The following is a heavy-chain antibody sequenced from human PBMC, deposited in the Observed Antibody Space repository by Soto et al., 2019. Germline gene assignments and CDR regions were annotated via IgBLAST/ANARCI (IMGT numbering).Heavy chain of an antibody. D-gene: IGHD6-13*01. CDR2: IYYSGST. J-gene: IGHJ5*02. V-gene: IGHV4-30-4*01. Sequence: QVQLQESGPGLVKPSQTLSLTCTVSGGSISSGDYYWSWIRQPPGKGLEWIGYIYYSGSTYYNPSLKSRVTISVDTSKNQFALKLSSVTAADTAVYYCARVNEYSSSWYWFDPWGQGTLVTVSS. CDR3: ARVNEYSSSWYWFDP. CDR1: GGSISSGDYY.